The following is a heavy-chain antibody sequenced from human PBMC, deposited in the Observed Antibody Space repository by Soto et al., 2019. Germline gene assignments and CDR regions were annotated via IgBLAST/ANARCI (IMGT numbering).Heavy chain of an antibody. J-gene: IGHJ6*02. CDR2: IYQSGST. CDR3: ARAYYDFWTSYHYGMDV. Sequence: QLRLQESGSGLVKPSQTLSLTCAVSGVSISSDGYSWSWIRQPPGKGLEWIGFIYQSGSTYYNPSLKSRGTLSVDRSKNQFSLKLTSVTAADTAVYYCARAYYDFWTSYHYGMDVWGQGTTVTVSS. D-gene: IGHD3-3*01. V-gene: IGHV4-30-2*01. CDR1: GVSISSDGYS.